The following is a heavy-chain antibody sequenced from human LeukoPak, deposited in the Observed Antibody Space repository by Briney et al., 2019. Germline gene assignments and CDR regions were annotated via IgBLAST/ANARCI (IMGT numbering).Heavy chain of an antibody. D-gene: IGHD2-15*01. V-gene: IGHV3-30*02. J-gene: IGHJ4*02. CDR2: IRYDGSNK. CDR1: GFTFSSYG. CDR3: AKDSIVVVAATEGYSDY. Sequence: GGSLRLSCAASGFTFSSYGMHWVRQAPGKGLEWVAFIRYDGSNKYYADSVKGRFTISRDNSKNTLYLQMNSLRAEDTAVYYCAKDSIVVVAATEGYSDYWGQGTLATVSS.